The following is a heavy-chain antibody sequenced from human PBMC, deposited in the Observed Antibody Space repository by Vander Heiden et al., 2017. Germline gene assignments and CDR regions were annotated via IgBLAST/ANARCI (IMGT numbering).Heavy chain of an antibody. CDR3: ARGGLVRGRIPFFDY. V-gene: IGHV6-1*01. CDR1: GDRFPRHSAG. Sequence: QVQLQQSGPGLVKPSQTLSLTCALSGDRFPRHSAGWNWIRQSPSRGLEWLGRAYYRSKWYIDYAVSVESRITFNPDTSKNQFSLHLNSVTPDDTAVYYCARGGLVRGRIPFFDYWGQGILVTVSS. CDR2: AYYRSKWYI. D-gene: IGHD6-6*01. J-gene: IGHJ4*02.